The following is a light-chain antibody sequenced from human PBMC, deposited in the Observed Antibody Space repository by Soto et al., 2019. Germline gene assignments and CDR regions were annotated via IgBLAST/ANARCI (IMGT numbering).Light chain of an antibody. V-gene: IGKV1-33*01. CDR3: QQYDDLPIT. J-gene: IGKJ5*01. CDR1: QDITNY. Sequence: DIQMTQSPSSLSASVGDRVTITCQASQDITNYLNWYQQKPGKPPKLLVNDAYNLETGVPSRFSGSGSGTDFSFTINSLQPEDFATYYCQQYDDLPITFGLGTRLEIK. CDR2: DAY.